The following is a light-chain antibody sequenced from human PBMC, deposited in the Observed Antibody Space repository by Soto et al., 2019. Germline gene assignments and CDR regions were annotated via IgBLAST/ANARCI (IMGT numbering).Light chain of an antibody. CDR2: DAF. J-gene: IGKJ1*01. CDR3: QQYNSYSVT. V-gene: IGKV1-5*01. CDR1: QSISNW. Sequence: DIQMTQSPSTLSASVGDRVTITCRASQSISNWLAWYQQKPGKAPKLLIYDAFSLESGVPSRCSGSGSGTEFTLTIRSLQPDDFATYYCQQYNSYSVTFGQGTKVDIK.